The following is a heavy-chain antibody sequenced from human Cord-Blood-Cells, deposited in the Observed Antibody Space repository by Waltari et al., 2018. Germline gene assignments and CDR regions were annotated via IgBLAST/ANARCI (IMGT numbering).Heavy chain of an antibody. Sequence: QVQLVQSGAEVKKPGSSVKVSCKASGGTFSSYAISWVRQAPGQGVEWMGVIIPIWGTANYQKKCQGRVTITADESTSTAYMELSSLRSEDTAVYYCARVDDYDFWSGYYYFDYWGQGTLVTVSS. D-gene: IGHD3-3*01. J-gene: IGHJ4*02. CDR2: IIPIWGTA. CDR1: GGTFSSYA. V-gene: IGHV1-69*01. CDR3: ARVDDYDFWSGYYYFDY.